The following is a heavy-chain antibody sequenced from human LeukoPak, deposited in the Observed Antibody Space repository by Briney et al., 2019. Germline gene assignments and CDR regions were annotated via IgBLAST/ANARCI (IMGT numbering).Heavy chain of an antibody. Sequence: PSETLSLTCAVYGGSFSGYYWSWIRQPPGKGLEWIGEINHSGSTNYNPSLKSRVIISVDTSKNQFSLKLSSVTAADTAVYYCARGRIAGRSWFDPWGQGTLVTVSS. CDR3: ARGRIAGRSWFDP. CDR2: INHSGST. CDR1: GGSFSGYY. V-gene: IGHV4-34*01. D-gene: IGHD6-13*01. J-gene: IGHJ5*02.